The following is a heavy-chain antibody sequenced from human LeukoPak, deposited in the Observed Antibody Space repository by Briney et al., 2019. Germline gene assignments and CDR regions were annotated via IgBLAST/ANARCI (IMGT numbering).Heavy chain of an antibody. CDR2: ISYDGSNK. CDR1: GFTFSTYA. J-gene: IGHJ2*01. Sequence: GGSLRLSCAASGFTFSTYAMSWVRQAPGKGLEWLAVISYDGSNKYYADSVKGRFTISRDDSKNTLYLQMNSLRAEDTTVYYCARALGIAARGGYFDLWGRGTLVTVSS. CDR3: ARALGIAARGGYFDL. D-gene: IGHD6-13*01. V-gene: IGHV3-30*01.